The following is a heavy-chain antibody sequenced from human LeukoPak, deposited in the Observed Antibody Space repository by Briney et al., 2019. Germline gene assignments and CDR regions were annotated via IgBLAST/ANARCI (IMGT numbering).Heavy chain of an antibody. D-gene: IGHD3-9*01. CDR3: ARHVRDYDILTGYYTSWFDP. V-gene: IGHV4-59*08. Sequence: PSETLSLTCTVSGGSISSYYWSWIRQPPGKGLEWIGYIYYSGSTNYNPSLKSRVTISVDTSKNQFSLKLSPVTAADTAVYYCARHVRDYDILTGYYTSWFDPWGQGTLVTVSS. J-gene: IGHJ5*02. CDR1: GGSISSYY. CDR2: IYYSGST.